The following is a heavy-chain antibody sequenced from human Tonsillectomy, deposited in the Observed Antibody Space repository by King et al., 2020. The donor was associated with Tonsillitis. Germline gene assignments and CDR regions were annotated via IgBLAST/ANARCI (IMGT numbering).Heavy chain of an antibody. CDR2: ISGSGVST. CDR3: AKSNSTRDFYDSSGPEGFDY. CDR1: GFTFSNYA. J-gene: IGHJ4*02. Sequence: DVQLVESGGGLVQPGGSLRLSCAASGFTFSNYAMIWVRQAPGKGLEWVSGISGSGVSTYYADSVKGRFTISRDNSKNTLYLQMNSLRPEDTAVYYCAKSNSTRDFYDSSGPEGFDYWGQGTLVTVSS. D-gene: IGHD3-22*01. V-gene: IGHV3-23*04.